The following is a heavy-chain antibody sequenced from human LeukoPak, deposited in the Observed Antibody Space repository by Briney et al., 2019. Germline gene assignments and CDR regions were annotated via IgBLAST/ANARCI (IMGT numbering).Heavy chain of an antibody. V-gene: IGHV4-59*01. CDR3: ARANYDSSGYYFYY. D-gene: IGHD3-22*01. J-gene: IGHJ4*02. Sequence: SETLSLTCTVSGGSISSYYWSWIRQPPGKGLEWIGYIYYSGSTNYNPSLKSRVTISVDTSKNQFSLKLSSVPAADTAVYYCARANYDSSGYYFYYWGQGTLVTVSS. CDR1: GGSISSYY. CDR2: IYYSGST.